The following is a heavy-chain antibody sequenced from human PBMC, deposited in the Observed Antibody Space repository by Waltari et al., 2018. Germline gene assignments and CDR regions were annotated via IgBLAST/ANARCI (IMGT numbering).Heavy chain of an antibody. V-gene: IGHV3-21*01. J-gene: IGHJ4*02. CDR1: GFTFSSYS. CDR3: ARVANGYGLDY. D-gene: IGHD2-8*01. Sequence: EVQLVESGGGLVKPGGSLRLSCAASGFTFSSYSMTWVRQAPGKGVEWVSSISSSSSYIYYADSVKGRFTISRDNAKNSLYLQMNSLRAEDTAVYYCARVANGYGLDYWGQGTLVTVSS. CDR2: ISSSSSYI.